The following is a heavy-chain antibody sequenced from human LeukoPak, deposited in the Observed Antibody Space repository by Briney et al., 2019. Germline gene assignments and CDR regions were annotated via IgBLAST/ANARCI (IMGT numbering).Heavy chain of an antibody. CDR2: MNPNSGNT. CDR3: ARALWGGSGADYYHYYYMDV. CDR1: GYTFTSYD. D-gene: IGHD6-19*01. Sequence: ASVKVSCKASGYTFTSYDINWVRQATGQGLEWMGWMNPNSGNTGYAQKFQGRVTMTRNTSISTAYMDLSSLRSEDTAVYYCARALWGGSGADYYHYYYMDVWGKGTTVTVSS. V-gene: IGHV1-8*01. J-gene: IGHJ6*03.